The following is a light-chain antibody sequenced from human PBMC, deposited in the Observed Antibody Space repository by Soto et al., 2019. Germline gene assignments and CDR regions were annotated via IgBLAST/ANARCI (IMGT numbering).Light chain of an antibody. CDR2: YDD. Sequence: QSVLTQPPSVSEAPRQRVTISCSGSSSNIGNNAVNWYQQLPGKGPKLLIYYDDLLPSGVSDRFSGFKSGTSASLAISGLQSEDEADYYCAAWDDSLNGYVFGTGTKLTVL. CDR1: SSNIGNNA. CDR3: AAWDDSLNGYV. V-gene: IGLV1-36*01. J-gene: IGLJ1*01.